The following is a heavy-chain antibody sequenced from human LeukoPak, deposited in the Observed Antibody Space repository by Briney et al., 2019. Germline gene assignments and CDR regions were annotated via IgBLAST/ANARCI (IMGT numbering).Heavy chain of an antibody. D-gene: IGHD6-13*01. CDR2: IIPIFGTA. Sequence: SVKVSCKASGGTFGTSVISWVRQAPGQGLERMGEIIPIFGTASYAQKFQGRVTITADESTTTAYMELSSLRSEDTAVYYCAGTAEQLPFDYWGQGTLVTVSS. CDR3: AGTAEQLPFDY. V-gene: IGHV1-69*13. CDR1: GGTFGTSV. J-gene: IGHJ4*02.